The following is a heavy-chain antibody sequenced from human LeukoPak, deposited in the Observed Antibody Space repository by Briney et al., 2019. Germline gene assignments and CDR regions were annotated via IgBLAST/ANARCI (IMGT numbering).Heavy chain of an antibody. CDR2: ISSSSSTI. Sequence: GGSLRLSCAASGFTFSSYSMNWVRQAPGKGLEWVSYISSSSSTIYYADSVKGRFTISRDNAKNLLYLQMNSLRAEDTAVYYCARSYYYDSSGYYDFDYWGQGTLVTVSS. J-gene: IGHJ4*02. CDR3: ARSYYYDSSGYYDFDY. D-gene: IGHD3-22*01. CDR1: GFTFSSYS. V-gene: IGHV3-48*01.